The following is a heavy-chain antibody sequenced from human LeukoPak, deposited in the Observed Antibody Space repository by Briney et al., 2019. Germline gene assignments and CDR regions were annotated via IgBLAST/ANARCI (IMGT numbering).Heavy chain of an antibody. Sequence: PGGSLRLSCAASGFTFSSYSINWVRQAPGKGLEWLSYISGTSGTIYYADSVKGRFIISRDNAKNSLYLQMNSLRAEDTAVYYCARAWEGWRGYYYGMDVWGQGTTVTVSS. J-gene: IGHJ6*02. V-gene: IGHV3-48*01. CDR3: ARAWEGWRGYYYGMDV. CDR1: GFTFSSYS. CDR2: ISGTSGTI. D-gene: IGHD6-19*01.